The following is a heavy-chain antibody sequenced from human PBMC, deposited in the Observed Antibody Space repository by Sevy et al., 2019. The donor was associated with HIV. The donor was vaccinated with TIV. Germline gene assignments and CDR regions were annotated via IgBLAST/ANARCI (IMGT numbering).Heavy chain of an antibody. D-gene: IGHD3-22*01. J-gene: IGHJ4*02. CDR3: STTRDYYDSSGYPFDY. CDR1: GYTLTELS. CDR2: FDPEDGET. V-gene: IGHV1-24*01. Sequence: ASVKVSCKVSGYTLTELSMHWVRQAPGKGLEWMATFDPEDGETIYAQKFQGRVTMNEDTCTDTAYMELSSLRSEDTAVYYCSTTRDYYDSSGYPFDYWGQGTLVTVSS.